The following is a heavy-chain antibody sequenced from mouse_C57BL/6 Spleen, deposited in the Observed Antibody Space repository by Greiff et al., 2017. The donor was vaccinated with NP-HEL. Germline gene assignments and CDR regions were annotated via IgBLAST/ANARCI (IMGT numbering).Heavy chain of an antibody. J-gene: IGHJ1*03. CDR1: GYSITSGYY. V-gene: IGHV3-6*01. CDR3: AREDYGSSYNWYFDV. Sequence: EVQLQESGPGLVKPSQSLSLTCSVTGYSITSGYYWNWIRQFPGNKLEWMGYISYDGSNNYIPSLKNRISITRDTSKNQFFLKLNSVTTEDTATYYCAREDYGSSYNWYFDVWGTGTTVTVSS. D-gene: IGHD1-1*01. CDR2: ISYDGSN.